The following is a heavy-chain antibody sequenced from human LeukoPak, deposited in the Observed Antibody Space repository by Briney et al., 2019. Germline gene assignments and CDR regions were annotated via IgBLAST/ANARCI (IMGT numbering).Heavy chain of an antibody. J-gene: IGHJ4*02. D-gene: IGHD5-12*01. Sequence: GGSLRLSCVGSGFSLSGYWMSWVRQAPGKGLEWVARLHADGSEYSYVGSVKGRFTISGDNAKSSLYLQMNSLRVDDTAVYYCARGGYSFDYLGQGTLVTVSS. CDR1: GFSLSGYW. V-gene: IGHV3-7*01. CDR2: LHADGSEY. CDR3: ARGGYSFDY.